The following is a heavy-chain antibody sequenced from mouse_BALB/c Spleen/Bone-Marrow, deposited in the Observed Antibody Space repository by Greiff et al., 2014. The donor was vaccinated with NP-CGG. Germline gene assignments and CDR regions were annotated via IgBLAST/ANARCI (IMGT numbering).Heavy chain of an antibody. Sequence: EVMLVESGGGLVQPGGSLKLSCAASGFDFSGYWMTWVRQAPGKGLEWIGEINPDSRTINYKPSLKEKFIMSRDNAKNTLYLQMSEVRSEDTALYYCARNGYYGWMTYWGQGTLVTVSA. J-gene: IGHJ3*01. CDR2: INPDSRTI. V-gene: IGHV4-1*02. CDR3: ARNGYYGWMTY. D-gene: IGHD1-2*01. CDR1: GFDFSGYW.